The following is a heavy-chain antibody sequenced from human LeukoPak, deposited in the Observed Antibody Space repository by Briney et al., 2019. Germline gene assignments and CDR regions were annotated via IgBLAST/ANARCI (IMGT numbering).Heavy chain of an antibody. CDR1: GFTFSSYA. J-gene: IGHJ5*02. CDR2: ISYDGSNK. CDR3: ATVHSVRQIDSPIDP. D-gene: IGHD2-15*01. Sequence: GGSLRLSCTASGFTFSSYAKHWVRQAPGKGLEWVAVISYDGSNKYYADSVSGRFTISRDNSKNTLSLHMNRLTAEDTAVYYCATVHSVRQIDSPIDPWGQGTLVTVSS. V-gene: IGHV3-30*04.